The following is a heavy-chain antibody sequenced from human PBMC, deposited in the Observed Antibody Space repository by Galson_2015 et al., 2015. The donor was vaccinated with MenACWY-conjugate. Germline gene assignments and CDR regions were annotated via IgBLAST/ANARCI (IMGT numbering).Heavy chain of an antibody. CDR3: ARGRVPYWAIVPAATNWFDP. CDR2: IYHSGSA. V-gene: IGHV4-4*02. D-gene: IGHD2-2*01. CDR1: GDSIPKNNW. J-gene: IGHJ5*02. Sequence: LSLTCTVSGDSIPKNNWWSWVRQAPGTGLEWIGEIYHSGSAKYNPSLQSRVTISMDKSKNQFSMNLTSVTAADTAVYYCARGRVPYWAIVPAATNWFDPWGQGTLVTVSS.